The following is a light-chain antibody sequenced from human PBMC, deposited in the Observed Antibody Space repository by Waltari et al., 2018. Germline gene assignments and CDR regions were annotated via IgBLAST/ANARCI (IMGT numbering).Light chain of an antibody. J-gene: IGLJ2*01. CDR2: EGT. V-gene: IGLV2-23*01. CDR3: CSYAGNNNLV. Sequence: QSALTQPASVSGSPGQSITISCTGSSNDVGSYNLVSWYQHHPGKAPKLIIYEGTKRPSGVSNRLSGSKSGNTASLTISGLQTEDEADYYCCSYAGNNNLVFGGGTKLTVL. CDR1: SNDVGSYNL.